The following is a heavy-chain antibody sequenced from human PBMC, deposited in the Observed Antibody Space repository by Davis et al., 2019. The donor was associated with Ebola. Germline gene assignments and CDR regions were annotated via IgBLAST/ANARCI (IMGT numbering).Heavy chain of an antibody. D-gene: IGHD3-3*01. CDR1: GFTFSSYW. Sequence: HTGGSLRLSCAASGFTFSSYWMHWVRQAPGKGLVWVSRINSDGSSTTYADSVKGRFTISRDNAKNTLYLQMNSLRAEDTAVYYCARANYDFWSSFYYYYGMDVWGQGTTVTVSS. V-gene: IGHV3-74*01. CDR3: ARANYDFWSSFYYYYGMDV. CDR2: INSDGSST. J-gene: IGHJ6*02.